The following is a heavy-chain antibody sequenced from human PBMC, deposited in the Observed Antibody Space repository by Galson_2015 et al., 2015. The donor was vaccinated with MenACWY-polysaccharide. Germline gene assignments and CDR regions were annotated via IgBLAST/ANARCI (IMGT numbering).Heavy chain of an antibody. V-gene: IGHV3-11*01. J-gene: IGHJ4*02. CDR3: ARAAWFDY. CDR2: ISGGGRTI. CDR1: GFTFSDYY. Sequence: SLRLSCAASGFTFSDYYMSWIRQAPGKGLEWVSCISGGGRTIYYADSVKGRFAIPRDNAKNSLYLQMNSLRAEDTAVYYCARAAWFDYWGQGTLLTVSS.